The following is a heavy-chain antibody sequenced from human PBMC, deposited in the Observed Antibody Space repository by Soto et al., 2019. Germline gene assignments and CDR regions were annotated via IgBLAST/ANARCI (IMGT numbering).Heavy chain of an antibody. J-gene: IGHJ4*02. CDR1: GFTFINTG. Sequence: EAQVLQSGGGLVPPGGSLRLSCAGSGFTFINTGMSWVRQAPGQGLEWVSAITGNGDTTYYADSVKGRFTISRDNSKSTLYLQMNSLRAEDTAVYYCAKIDGYFDYWGQGTLVTVSS. V-gene: IGHV3-23*01. D-gene: IGHD3-22*01. CDR2: ITGNGDTT. CDR3: AKIDGYFDY.